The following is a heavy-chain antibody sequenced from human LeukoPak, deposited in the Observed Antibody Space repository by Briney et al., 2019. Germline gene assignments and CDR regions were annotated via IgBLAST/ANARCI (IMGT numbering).Heavy chain of an antibody. Sequence: GGSLRLSCAASGFTFDDYAMHWVRQAPGKGLEWVSLISGDGGTTSSADSVKGRFTISRDNSKNSLYLQMNSLRTEDTALYYCARSLPDYFDYWGQGTLVTVSS. J-gene: IGHJ4*02. CDR3: ARSLPDYFDY. CDR1: GFTFDDYA. V-gene: IGHV3-43*02. CDR2: ISGDGGTT.